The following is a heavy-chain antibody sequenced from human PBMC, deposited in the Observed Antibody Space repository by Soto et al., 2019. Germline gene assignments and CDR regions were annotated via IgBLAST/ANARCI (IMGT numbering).Heavy chain of an antibody. J-gene: IGHJ4*02. CDR3: AKDLRGVRGVIMDY. CDR1: GFTFSSYA. V-gene: IGHV3-23*01. Sequence: GGSLRLSCAASGFTFSSYAMSWVRQAPGKGLEWVSAISGSGGSTYYADSVKGRFTISRDNSKNTLYLQMNSLRAEDTAVYYCAKDLRGVRGVIMDYWGQGTLVTVSS. CDR2: ISGSGGST. D-gene: IGHD3-10*01.